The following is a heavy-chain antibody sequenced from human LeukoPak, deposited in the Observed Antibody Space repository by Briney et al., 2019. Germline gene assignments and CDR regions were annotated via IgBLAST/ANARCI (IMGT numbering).Heavy chain of an antibody. V-gene: IGHV4-39*07. Sequence: SETLSLTCTVSGGSISSSSYYWGWIRQPPGKGLEWIGSIYYSGSTYYNPSLRSRVTISVDTSKNQFSLKLSSVTAADTAVYYCASYPNRESEAFDIWGQGTMVTVSS. CDR2: IYYSGST. J-gene: IGHJ3*02. CDR3: ASYPNRESEAFDI. CDR1: GGSISSSSYY. D-gene: IGHD3-10*01.